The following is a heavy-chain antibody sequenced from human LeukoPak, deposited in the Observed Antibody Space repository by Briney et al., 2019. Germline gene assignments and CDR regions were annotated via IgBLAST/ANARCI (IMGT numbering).Heavy chain of an antibody. CDR1: GGSISSYY. D-gene: IGHD5-18*01. CDR3: ARRGYSSGFLDY. V-gene: IGHV4-59*08. CDR2: IYYSGST. J-gene: IGHJ4*02. Sequence: SETLSLTCTVSGGSISSYYWSWIGQPPGKGLEWIGYIYYSGSTNYNPSLKSRVTISVDTSKNHFSLKLSSVTAADTAVYYCARRGYSSGFLDYWGQGTLVTVSS.